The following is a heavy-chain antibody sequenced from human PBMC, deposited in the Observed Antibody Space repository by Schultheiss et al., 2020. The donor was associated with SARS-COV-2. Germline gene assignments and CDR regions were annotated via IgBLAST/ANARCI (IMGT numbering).Heavy chain of an antibody. CDR3: ARGEYSSSSNYYYGMDV. D-gene: IGHD6-6*01. Sequence: SETLSLTCAAYGGSFSAYTWSWIRQPPGEGLEWIGEINHSGSTNYNPSLKSRVTISVDTSKNQFSLKLSSVTAADTAVYYCARGEYSSSSNYYYGMDVWGQGTTVTVSS. CDR1: GGSFSAYT. CDR2: INHSGST. J-gene: IGHJ6*02. V-gene: IGHV4-34*01.